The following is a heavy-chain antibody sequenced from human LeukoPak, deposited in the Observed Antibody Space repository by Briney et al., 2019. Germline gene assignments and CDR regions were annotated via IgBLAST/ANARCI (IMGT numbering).Heavy chain of an antibody. CDR3: ARDLHGSGRYVDYYYMDV. CDR2: ISSSSSYI. V-gene: IGHV3-21*01. J-gene: IGHJ6*03. D-gene: IGHD3-10*01. CDR1: GFTFSSYG. Sequence: GGSLRLSCAASGFTFSSYGMSWVRQAPGKGLEWVSSISSSSSYIYYADSVKGRFTISRDNAKNSLYLQMNSLRAEDTAVYYCARDLHGSGRYVDYYYMDVWGKGTTVTISS.